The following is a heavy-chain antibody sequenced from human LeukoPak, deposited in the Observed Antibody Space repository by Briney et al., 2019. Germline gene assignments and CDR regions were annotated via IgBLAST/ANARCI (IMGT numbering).Heavy chain of an antibody. J-gene: IGHJ3*02. CDR1: EFTFSDYY. CDR3: ARERSPGAFDI. V-gene: IGHV3-11*06. CDR2: ISSSSSYI. Sequence: GGSLRLSCAASEFTFSDYYMSWIRQAPGKGLEWVSSISSSSSYIYYADSVKGRFTISRDNAKNSLYLQMNSLRAEDTAVYYCARERSPGAFDIWGQGTMVTVSS.